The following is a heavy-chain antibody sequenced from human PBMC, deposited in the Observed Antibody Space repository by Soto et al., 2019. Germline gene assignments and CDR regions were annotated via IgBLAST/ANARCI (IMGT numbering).Heavy chain of an antibody. CDR1: GFTFSSYA. Sequence: EVQLLESGGGLGQPGGSLRLSCTASGFTFSSYAMGWVRQTSGKGLEWVSGISGSGGSAFYADSVQGRFIISRDNSKSTLYLQMNCLSVSDTAVYYCARDFSRAYSSSRPINIGYWGQGTLVTVSS. D-gene: IGHD6-13*01. V-gene: IGHV3-23*01. J-gene: IGHJ4*02. CDR3: ARDFSRAYSSSRPINIGY. CDR2: ISGSGGSA.